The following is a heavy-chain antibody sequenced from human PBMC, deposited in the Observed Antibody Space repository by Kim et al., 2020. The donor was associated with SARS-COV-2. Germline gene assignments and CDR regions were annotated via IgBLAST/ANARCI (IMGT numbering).Heavy chain of an antibody. CDR2: IYTSGST. J-gene: IGHJ2*01. CDR1: GGSISSYY. V-gene: IGHV4-4*07. Sequence: SETLSLTCTVSGGSISSYYWSWIRQPAGKGLEWIGRIYTSGSTNYNPSLKSRVTMSVDTSKNQFSLKLSSVTAADTVVYYCARDEGTAMVNWYFDLWGRGTLVTVSS. D-gene: IGHD5-18*01. CDR3: ARDEGTAMVNWYFDL.